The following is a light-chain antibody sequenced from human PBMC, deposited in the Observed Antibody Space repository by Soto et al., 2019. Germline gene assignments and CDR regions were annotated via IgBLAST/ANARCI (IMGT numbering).Light chain of an antibody. CDR3: QQRSNWPPFT. Sequence: EIVLTQSPATLSLSPWERATLSCGASQSVSSYLAWYQQKPGQAPRLLIYDASNRATGIPARFSGSGSGTDFTLTISSLEPEDFAVYYCQQRSNWPPFTFGQGTRLEI. V-gene: IGKV3-11*01. CDR1: QSVSSY. CDR2: DAS. J-gene: IGKJ5*01.